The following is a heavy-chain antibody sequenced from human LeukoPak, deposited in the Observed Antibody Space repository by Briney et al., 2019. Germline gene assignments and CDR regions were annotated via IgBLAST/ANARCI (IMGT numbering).Heavy chain of an antibody. CDR3: ARGMSLYCSSTSCPLFGY. V-gene: IGHV4-34*01. Sequence: SETLSLTCTVSGGSISSYYWSWIRQPPGKGLEWIGEINHSGSTNYNPSLKSRVTISVDTSKNQFSLKLSSVTAADTAVYYCARGMSLYCSSTSCPLFGYWGQGTLVTVSS. D-gene: IGHD2-2*01. CDR1: GGSISSYY. J-gene: IGHJ4*02. CDR2: INHSGST.